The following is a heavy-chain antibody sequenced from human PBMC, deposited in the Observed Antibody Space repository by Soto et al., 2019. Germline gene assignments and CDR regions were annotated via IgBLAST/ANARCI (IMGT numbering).Heavy chain of an antibody. CDR3: ARGSSSYYDYGMDV. J-gene: IGHJ6*02. CDR1: GDSISRGGYS. CDR2: IYDSGSP. V-gene: IGHV4-30-2*01. D-gene: IGHD6-6*01. Sequence: QLQLQESGSGLVRPSQTLSLTCAVSGDSISRGGYSWTWIRQPPGKALEWIGNIYDSGSPSYNPSLKSRVTISVDTSKNQFSLRLTSVTAADTAVYFCARGSSSYYDYGMDVWGQGTTVTVSS.